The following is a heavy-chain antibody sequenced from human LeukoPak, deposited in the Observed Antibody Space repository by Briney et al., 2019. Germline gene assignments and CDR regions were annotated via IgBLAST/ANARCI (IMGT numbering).Heavy chain of an antibody. V-gene: IGHV1-46*01. CDR2: INPSGGST. CDR3: ARDPRGPMVRGDDAFDI. D-gene: IGHD3-10*01. J-gene: IGHJ3*02. CDR1: GYTFTSYY. Sequence: ASVKVSCKASGYTFTSYYMHWVRQAPGQGLEWMGIINPSGGSTSYAQKFQGRVTMTRNMSTSTVYMELSSLRSEDTAVYYCARDPRGPMVRGDDAFDIWGQGTMVTVSS.